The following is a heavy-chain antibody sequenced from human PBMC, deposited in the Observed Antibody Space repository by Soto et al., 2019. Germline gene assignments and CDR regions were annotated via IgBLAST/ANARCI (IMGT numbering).Heavy chain of an antibody. CDR1: GENIVSYC. Sequence: PGVLIKNRCRGAGENIVSYCSGWMRKKNRKGLEWMGIIYPGDSDTRYSPSFQGQVTISADKSISTAYLQWSSLKASDTAMYYCARIFYDFWIGYPDSWCQGILVSVSS. CDR3: ARIFYDFWIGYPDS. D-gene: IGHD3-3*01. V-gene: IGHV5-51*01. CDR2: IYPGDSDT. J-gene: IGHJ4*02.